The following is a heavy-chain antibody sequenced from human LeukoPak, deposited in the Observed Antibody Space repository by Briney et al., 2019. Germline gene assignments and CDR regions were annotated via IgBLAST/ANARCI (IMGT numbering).Heavy chain of an antibody. Sequence: GRSLRLSCAVSGFTFSSYEKNWVRQAPAKGMEWVSDISSSGSTIYYADSAKGSCTVARDNAKNSLYRQMNSLRAEDTAVYYCARANYDILTGYLTNYFDYWGQGTLVTVSS. CDR1: GFTFSSYE. CDR2: ISSSGSTI. D-gene: IGHD3-9*01. V-gene: IGHV3-48*03. J-gene: IGHJ4*02. CDR3: ARANYDILTGYLTNYFDY.